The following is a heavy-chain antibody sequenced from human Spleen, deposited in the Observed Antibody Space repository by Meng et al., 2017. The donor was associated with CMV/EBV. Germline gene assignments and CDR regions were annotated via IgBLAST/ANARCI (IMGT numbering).Heavy chain of an antibody. CDR2: IYYSGST. CDR1: GGSISSSSSH. CDR3: ARDRRGNWFDP. Sequence: QLQLQESGPGLVKPSAPLSLPCTVSGGSISSSSSHWGWIRQPPGKGLEWIGSIYYSGSTYYNPSLKSRVTISVDTSKNQFSLKLSSVTAADTAAYYCARDRRGNWFDPWGQGTLVTVSS. D-gene: IGHD3-16*01. V-gene: IGHV4-39*07. J-gene: IGHJ5*02.